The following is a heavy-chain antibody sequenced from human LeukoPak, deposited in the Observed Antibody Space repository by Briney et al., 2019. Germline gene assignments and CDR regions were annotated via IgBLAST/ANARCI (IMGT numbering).Heavy chain of an antibody. CDR3: ARLPRGYSYDRRVWYFDL. V-gene: IGHV4-39*07. D-gene: IGHD5-18*01. CDR1: GGSISSSSYY. J-gene: IGHJ2*01. Sequence: SETLSLTCTVSGGSISSSSYYWGWIRQPPGKGLEWIGSIYYSGSTYYNPSLKSRVTISVDTSKNQFSPKLSSVTAADTAVYYCARLPRGYSYDRRVWYFDLWGRGTLVTVSS. CDR2: IYYSGST.